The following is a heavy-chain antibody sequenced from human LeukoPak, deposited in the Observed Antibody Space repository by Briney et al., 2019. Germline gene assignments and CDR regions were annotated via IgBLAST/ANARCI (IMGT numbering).Heavy chain of an antibody. Sequence: PSETLSLTCTVSGGSISTSTYYWGWIRQPPGKGLEWIGSISYSGSTYNNPSLKSRVTISVDTSKNQFSLKLSSVAAPDTAVYYCARRVYSGSYNWYFDLWGRGTLVTVSS. CDR1: GGSISTSTYY. CDR2: ISYSGST. J-gene: IGHJ2*01. V-gene: IGHV4-39*01. CDR3: ARRVYSGSYNWYFDL. D-gene: IGHD1-26*01.